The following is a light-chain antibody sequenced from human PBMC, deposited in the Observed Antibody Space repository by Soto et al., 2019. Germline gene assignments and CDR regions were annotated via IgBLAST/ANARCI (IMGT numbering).Light chain of an antibody. Sequence: DIVMTQSPLSLPVTPGEPASISCRSSLSLLHSNGYNYLDWYLQKPGQSPQLLIYLGSNRASGVPDRFSGSGSGTYFTLKISRVESEDAGVYYCMQALQTPIFGPGTKVHIK. CDR1: LSLLHSNGYNY. J-gene: IGKJ3*01. CDR2: LGS. CDR3: MQALQTPI. V-gene: IGKV2-28*01.